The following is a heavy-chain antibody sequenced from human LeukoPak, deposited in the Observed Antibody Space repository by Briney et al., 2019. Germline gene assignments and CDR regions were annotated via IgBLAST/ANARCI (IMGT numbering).Heavy chain of an antibody. CDR2: ISSSSSYI. V-gene: IGHV3-21*01. CDR3: ARGGEVVPGFDY. J-gene: IGHJ4*02. Sequence: GGSLRLSCAASGFTFSSYSMNWVRQAPGKGLEWVSSISSSSSYIYYADSVKGRFTISRDNAKNSLYLQMNSLRAEDTAVYYCARGGEVVPGFDYWGQGTLVTVSS. CDR1: GFTFSSYS. D-gene: IGHD2-2*01.